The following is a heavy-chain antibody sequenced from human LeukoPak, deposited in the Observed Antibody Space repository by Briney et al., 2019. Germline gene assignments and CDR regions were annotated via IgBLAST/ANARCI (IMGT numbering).Heavy chain of an antibody. D-gene: IGHD3-22*01. CDR1: GYTFTSYY. CDR3: ALSSGYFRSFDY. V-gene: IGHV1-46*01. CDR2: INPSGGST. J-gene: IGHJ4*02. Sequence: ASVKVSCKASGYTFTSYYMHWVRQAPGQGLEWMGIINPSGGSTSYAQKFQGRVTMTRDMSTSTVYMELSSPRSEDTAVYYCALSSGYFRSFDYWGQGTLVTVSS.